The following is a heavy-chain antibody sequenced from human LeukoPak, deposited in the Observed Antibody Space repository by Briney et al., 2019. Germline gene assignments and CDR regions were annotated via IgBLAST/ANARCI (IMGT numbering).Heavy chain of an antibody. J-gene: IGHJ4*02. CDR1: GGSISSGGYS. D-gene: IGHD6-6*01. CDR3: ARFEYSSSSSDY. Sequence: SQTLSLTCAVSGGSISSGGYSWSWIRQPPGKGLEWIGYIYHSGSTYYNPSLKSRVTISVDRSKNQFSLKLSSVTAADTAVYYCARFEYSSSSSDYWGQGTLVTVSS. CDR2: IYHSGST. V-gene: IGHV4-30-2*01.